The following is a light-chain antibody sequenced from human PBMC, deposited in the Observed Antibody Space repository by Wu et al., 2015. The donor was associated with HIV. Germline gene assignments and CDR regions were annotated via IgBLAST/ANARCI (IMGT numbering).Light chain of an antibody. J-gene: IGKJ2*01. CDR2: GAS. V-gene: IGKV3D-20*02. Sequence: EILLTQSPGTLSLSPGERATLYCGASQSVSSNSLAWYQQKFGQAPRLLIYGASSRATGIPDRFSGSGSETDFTLTISSLEPEDFAVYYCQQRSNWPYTFGQGTKVEIK. CDR1: QSVSSNS. CDR3: QQRSNWPYT.